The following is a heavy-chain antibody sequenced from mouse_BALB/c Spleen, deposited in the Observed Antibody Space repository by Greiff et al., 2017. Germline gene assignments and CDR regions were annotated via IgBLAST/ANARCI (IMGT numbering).Heavy chain of an antibody. J-gene: IGHJ4*01. CDR3: ARGDYYGRGYAMDY. CDR1: GFTFTDYY. Sequence: EVKVEESGGGLVQPGGSLRLSCATSGFTFTDYYMSWVRQPPGKALEWLGFIRNKANGYTTEYSASVKGRFTISRDNSQSILYLQMNTLRAEDSATYYCARGDYYGRGYAMDYWGQGTSVTVSS. D-gene: IGHD1-1*01. CDR2: IRNKANGYTT. V-gene: IGHV7-3*02.